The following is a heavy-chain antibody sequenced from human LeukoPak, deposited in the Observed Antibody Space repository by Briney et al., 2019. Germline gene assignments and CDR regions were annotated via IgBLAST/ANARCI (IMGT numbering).Heavy chain of an antibody. J-gene: IGHJ4*02. CDR2: MNPNSGNT. Sequence: GASVKVSCKASGYTFTSYDINWVRQATGQGLEWMGWMNPNSGNTGYAQKFQGRVTITRNTSISTAYMELSSLRSEDTAVYYCARDLPYSSSSEAGLVYWGQGTLVTVSS. CDR1: GYTFTSYD. CDR3: ARDLPYSSSSEAGLVY. D-gene: IGHD6-6*01. V-gene: IGHV1-8*01.